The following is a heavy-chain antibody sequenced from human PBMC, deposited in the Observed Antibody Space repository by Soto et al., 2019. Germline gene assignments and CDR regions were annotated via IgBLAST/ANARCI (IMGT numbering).Heavy chain of an antibody. Sequence: PGGSLRLSCAASGFIVSNTYMSWVRQAPGKGLEWVSFIYSGGSTYYADSVKDRFTISRDDSKNMLYLQMNSLRTEDTAVYYCNTWAAVAGSIVDCWGQGTLVTVSS. J-gene: IGHJ4*02. CDR3: NTWAAVAGSIVDC. V-gene: IGHV3-66*01. D-gene: IGHD6-13*01. CDR1: GFIVSNTY. CDR2: IYSGGST.